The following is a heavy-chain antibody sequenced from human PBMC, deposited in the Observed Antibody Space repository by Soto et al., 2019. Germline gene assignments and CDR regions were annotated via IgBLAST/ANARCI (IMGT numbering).Heavy chain of an antibody. V-gene: IGHV3-23*01. D-gene: IGHD3-22*01. CDR1: GFTFSSYA. CDR2: ISGSGGST. CDR3: AKVEYYYDTNFYFDY. J-gene: IGHJ4*02. Sequence: PGGSLRPSCAASGFTFSSYAMSWVRQAPGKGLEWVSAISGSGGSTYYADSVKGRFTISRDNSKNTLYLQMNSLRAEDTVVYYCAKVEYYYDTNFYFDYWGQGTLVTVSS.